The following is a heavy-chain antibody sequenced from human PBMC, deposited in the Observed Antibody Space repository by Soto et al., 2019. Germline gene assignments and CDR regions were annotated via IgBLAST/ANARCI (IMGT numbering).Heavy chain of an antibody. Sequence: GGSLRLSCAASGFTFSGSAMHWVRQASGKGLEWVGRIRSKANSYATAYAASVKGRFTISRDDSKNTAYLQMNSLKTEDTAVYYCTRSTVTTWLDYWGQGTLVTVSS. D-gene: IGHD4-17*01. CDR1: GFTFSGSA. CDR2: IRSKANSYAT. CDR3: TRSTVTTWLDY. V-gene: IGHV3-73*01. J-gene: IGHJ4*02.